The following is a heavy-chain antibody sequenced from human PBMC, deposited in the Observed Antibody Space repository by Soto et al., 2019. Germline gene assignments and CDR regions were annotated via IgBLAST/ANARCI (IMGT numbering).Heavy chain of an antibody. J-gene: IGHJ3*01. D-gene: IGHD1-26*01. CDR2: IHSDGSST. Sequence: EVQLVESGGGLVRPGGSLRLSCAASGFTFSYYWMHWVRQARGKGLVWVSRIHSDGSSTTYADFVKGRFIISRDNARNTVDLQMNSVRVQVTAVYYCARGDRGAFDLWGQGTVVTVSS. V-gene: IGHV3-74*01. CDR1: GFTFSYYW. CDR3: ARGDRGAFDL.